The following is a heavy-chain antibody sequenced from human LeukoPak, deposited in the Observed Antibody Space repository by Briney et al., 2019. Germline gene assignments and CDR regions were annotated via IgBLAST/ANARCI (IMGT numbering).Heavy chain of an antibody. CDR3: ARLIDCSGGSCYSPWFDP. D-gene: IGHD2-15*01. CDR1: GGSISSGDYY. V-gene: IGHV4-30-4*08. J-gene: IGHJ5*02. CDR2: IYYSGST. Sequence: SETLSLTCTVSGGSISSGDYYWSWIRQPPGKGLEWIGYIYYSGSTYYNPSLKSRVTISVDTSKNQFSLKLSSVTAADTAVYYCARLIDCSGGSCYSPWFDPWGQGTLVTVSS.